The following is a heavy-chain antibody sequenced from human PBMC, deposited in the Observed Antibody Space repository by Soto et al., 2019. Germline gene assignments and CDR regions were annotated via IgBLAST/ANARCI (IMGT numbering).Heavy chain of an antibody. V-gene: IGHV4-4*02. CDR2: ISHSGSA. CDR1: GGSISTSDW. CDR3: ARGRDYGSAPACDP. Sequence: QVQLQESGPGLMKPSGTLSLTCAVSGGSISTSDWWNWVRQSPEQGLEWIAEISHSGSAHYNPSLKSRVTLSIDKSNNPFSLRLTSVTAADTAVYYCARGRDYGSAPACDPWGKGTLVTVSS. J-gene: IGHJ5*02. D-gene: IGHD3-10*01.